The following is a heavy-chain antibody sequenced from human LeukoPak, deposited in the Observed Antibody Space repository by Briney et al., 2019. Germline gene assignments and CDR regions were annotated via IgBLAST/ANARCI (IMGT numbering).Heavy chain of an antibody. CDR2: ISWNSGSI. CDR1: GFTFDDYT. J-gene: IGHJ2*01. V-gene: IGHV3-9*01. Sequence: PGGSLRLSCAASGFTFDDYTMHWVRQAPGKGLEWVSGISWNSGSIGYADSVKGRFTISRDNAKNSLYLQMNSLRAEDTALYYCAKGRRQGDYYDSSGYYSDWYFDLWGRGTLVTVSS. CDR3: AKGRRQGDYYDSSGYYSDWYFDL. D-gene: IGHD3-22*01.